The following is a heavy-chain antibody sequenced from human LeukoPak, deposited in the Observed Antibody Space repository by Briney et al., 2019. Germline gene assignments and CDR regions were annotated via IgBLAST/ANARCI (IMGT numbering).Heavy chain of an antibody. Sequence: GRSPRLSCAASGFTFSNYGMHWVRQAPGKGLEGVAVIWYDGSKTYYADSVKVRFTISRDNSKNTLYLQMSSLRAEDTAVYYCARDRYYGSENYYYYYYMDVWGKGTTVTVSS. CDR3: ARDRYYGSENYYYYYYMDV. V-gene: IGHV3-33*01. D-gene: IGHD3-10*01. CDR2: IWYDGSKT. J-gene: IGHJ6*03. CDR1: GFTFSNYG.